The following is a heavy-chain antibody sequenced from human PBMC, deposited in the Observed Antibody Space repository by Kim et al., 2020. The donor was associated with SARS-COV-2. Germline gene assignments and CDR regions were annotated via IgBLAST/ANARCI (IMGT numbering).Heavy chain of an antibody. J-gene: IGHJ4*02. Sequence: YAQTFQGRVTFTADESTSTAYMELSNLSPEDTAVYYCARDNDFWSGLIDFWGQGTLVTVSS. CDR3: ARDNDFWSGLIDF. V-gene: IGHV1-69*01. D-gene: IGHD3-3*01.